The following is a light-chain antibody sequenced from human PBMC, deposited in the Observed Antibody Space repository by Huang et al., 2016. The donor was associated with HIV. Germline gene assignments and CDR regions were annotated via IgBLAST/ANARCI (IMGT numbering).Light chain of an antibody. CDR1: QSVSGSY. CDR2: GAS. CDR3: QVYGTSPPGP. J-gene: IGKJ3*01. V-gene: IGKV3-20*01. Sequence: EIVLTQSPGTLSLSPGERATLSYRASQSVSGSYLAWYQQKPGQAPRLLIYGASSRATGIPDRFSGSGSGTDFTLTITRLEPEDIALYYCQVYGTSPPGPFGPGATVHIK.